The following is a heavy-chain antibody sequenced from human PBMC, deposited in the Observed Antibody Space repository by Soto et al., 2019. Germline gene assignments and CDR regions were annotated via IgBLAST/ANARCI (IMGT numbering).Heavy chain of an antibody. V-gene: IGHV1-69*02. Sequence: QVQLVQSGAEVKKPGSSVKVSCKASGGTFSRYTFTWVRQAPGQGLEWMGRIIPILDIPNYAQNFQGRVTIPADKPTGTASPALGSLTADDTAVYYCASHLTGVLVLVTSPTGRDNYGWDVWGEGTTVTVSS. J-gene: IGHJ6*04. D-gene: IGHD2-8*02. CDR3: ASHLTGVLVLVTSPTGRDNYGWDV. CDR1: GGTFSRYT. CDR2: IIPILDIP.